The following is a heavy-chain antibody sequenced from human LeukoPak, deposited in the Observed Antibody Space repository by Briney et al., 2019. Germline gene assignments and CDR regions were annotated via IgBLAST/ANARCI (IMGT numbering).Heavy chain of an antibody. Sequence: GGSLRLSCAASGFTFSDYNMRWIRQAPGKGLEWVSSISRSGSTKYYADSVKGRFTISRDNAKNSLFLQMNSLRAEDTAVYYCAKDRGYSSSSPFDYWGQGTLVTVSS. J-gene: IGHJ4*02. CDR1: GFTFSDYN. CDR3: AKDRGYSSSSPFDY. D-gene: IGHD6-6*01. V-gene: IGHV3-11*01. CDR2: ISRSGSTK.